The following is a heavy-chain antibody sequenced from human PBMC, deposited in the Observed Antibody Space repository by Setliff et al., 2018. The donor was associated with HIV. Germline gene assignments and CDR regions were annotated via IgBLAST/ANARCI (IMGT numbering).Heavy chain of an antibody. Sequence: AASGFGFNRFAMTWVRQAPGRGLEWVSGISGSDGNTYYADSVKGRFTISRDNSENTLFLEMNNLRAEDTAMYYCAKASYYNLWSYDLDVWGQGTTVTVSS. CDR3: AKASYYNLWSYDLDV. V-gene: IGHV3-23*01. CDR1: GFGFNRFA. D-gene: IGHD3-3*01. J-gene: IGHJ6*02. CDR2: ISGSDGNT.